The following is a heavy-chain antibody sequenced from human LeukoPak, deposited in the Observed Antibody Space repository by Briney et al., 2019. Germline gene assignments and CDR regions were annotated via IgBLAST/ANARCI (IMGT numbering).Heavy chain of an antibody. CDR2: ISSSTTYI. V-gene: IGHV3-21*01. CDR1: GFTFTSYT. CDR3: ARSAYYYYDSSGFPDY. D-gene: IGHD3-22*01. J-gene: IGHJ4*02. Sequence: KPGGSLRLSCAASGFTFTSYTMNWVRQAPGKGLEWVSSISSSTTYIHYADSVKGRFTISRDPAKNSLYLQMNSLRAEDTAVYYCARSAYYYYDSSGFPDYWGQGTLVTVSS.